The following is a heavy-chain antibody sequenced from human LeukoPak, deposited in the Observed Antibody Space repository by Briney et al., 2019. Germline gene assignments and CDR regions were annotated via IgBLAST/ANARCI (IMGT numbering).Heavy chain of an antibody. Sequence: GGSLRLSCAASGFTFSNYWMSWVRQAPGKGLEWVAHINKDGSEIYYVDSVKGRFTISRDNAKNSLSLQMNSLRVEDTAVYYCARDKVAYWGQGTLVTVSS. V-gene: IGHV3-7*01. CDR2: INKDGSEI. J-gene: IGHJ4*02. CDR1: GFTFSNYW. CDR3: ARDKVAY.